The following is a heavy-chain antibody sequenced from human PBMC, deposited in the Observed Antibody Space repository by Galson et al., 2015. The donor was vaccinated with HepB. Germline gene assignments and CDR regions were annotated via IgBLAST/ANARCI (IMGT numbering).Heavy chain of an antibody. J-gene: IGHJ6*02. V-gene: IGHV3-7*03. CDR1: GFTFSSYW. CDR2: IKQDGSEK. CDR3: ARDHYDFWSGYVQDYGMDV. Sequence: SLRLSCAASGFTFSSYWMSWVRQAPGKGLEWVANIKQDGSEKYYVDSVKGRFTISRDNAKNSLYLQMNSLRAEDTAVYYCARDHYDFWSGYVQDYGMDVWGQGTTVTVSS. D-gene: IGHD3-3*01.